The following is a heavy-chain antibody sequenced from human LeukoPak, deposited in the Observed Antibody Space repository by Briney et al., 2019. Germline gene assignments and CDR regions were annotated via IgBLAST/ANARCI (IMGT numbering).Heavy chain of an antibody. CDR2: TYYRSRWYN. J-gene: IGHJ4*02. D-gene: IGHD3-22*01. CDR1: GDSVSSNSAA. V-gene: IGHV6-1*01. CDR3: ARAPPSYYYDSSGYYLPYFDY. Sequence: SQTLSLTCAISGDSVSSNSAAWNWIRQSPSRGLEWLGRTYYRSRWYNDYAVAVKSRITINPDTSKNEFSLHLNSVTPEDTAVYYCARAPPSYYYDSSGYYLPYFDYWGQGTLVTVSS.